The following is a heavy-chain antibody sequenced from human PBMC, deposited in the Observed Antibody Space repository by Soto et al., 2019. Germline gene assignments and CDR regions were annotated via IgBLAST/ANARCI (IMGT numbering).Heavy chain of an antibody. CDR1: GFTVSTYG. V-gene: IGHV3-30*03. J-gene: IGHJ4*02. CDR2: ISRDGGTK. CDR3: TGEVASGY. Sequence: QVQLVESGGGVVQPGRSLRLSCAVSGFTVSTYGMHWVRQAPGKGLEWVAVISRDGGTKYYADSVKGRFTISRDNFRTTLFLEMNSLRGDDMAVYYCTGEVASGYWGQGTLVTVSS. D-gene: IGHD2-8*02.